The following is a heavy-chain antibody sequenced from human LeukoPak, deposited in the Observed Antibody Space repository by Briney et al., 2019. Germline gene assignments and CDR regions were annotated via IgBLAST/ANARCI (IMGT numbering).Heavy chain of an antibody. D-gene: IGHD3-10*01. J-gene: IGHJ4*02. V-gene: IGHV3-23*01. Sequence: GSLRLSCAASGFTFSSYAMSWVRQAPGKGLEWVSAISGSGGSTYYAASVKGRFTISRDNSKNTLYLQMNSLRAEDTAVYYCAKQGELLLSSYFDYWGQGTLVTVSS. CDR2: ISGSGGST. CDR1: GFTFSSYA. CDR3: AKQGELLLSSYFDY.